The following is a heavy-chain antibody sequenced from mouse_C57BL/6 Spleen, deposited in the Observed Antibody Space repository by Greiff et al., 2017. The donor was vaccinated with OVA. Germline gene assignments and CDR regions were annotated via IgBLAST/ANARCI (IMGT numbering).Heavy chain of an antibody. CDR3: THCYYDDY. D-gene: IGHD1-1*01. V-gene: IGHV1-15*01. Sequence: QVQLQQSGAELVRPGASVTLSCKASGYTFTDYEMHLVKHTPVHGLEWIGAIDPETGGTAYNQKFQGKAILTADKSSSTAYMELRSLTSEDSAVYYCTHCYYDDYWGQGTTLTVSS. J-gene: IGHJ2*01. CDR2: IDPETGGT. CDR1: GYTFTDYE.